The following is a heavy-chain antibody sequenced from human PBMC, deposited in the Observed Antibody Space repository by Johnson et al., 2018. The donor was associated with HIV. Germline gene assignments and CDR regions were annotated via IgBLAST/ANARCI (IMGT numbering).Heavy chain of an antibody. D-gene: IGHD2-8*01. J-gene: IGHJ3*02. CDR3: ARSVNAGRPFDI. CDR2: INQDGSEK. Sequence: VQLVESGGGLVQPGGSLRLSCAASGFTFSSYFMSWVRQAPGKGLEWVANINQDGSEKYYVDSVKGRFTISRDNAKNSLNLQMNSLRAEDTAVYYCARSVNAGRPFDIWGQGTMVTVSS. CDR1: GFTFSSYF. V-gene: IGHV3-7*01.